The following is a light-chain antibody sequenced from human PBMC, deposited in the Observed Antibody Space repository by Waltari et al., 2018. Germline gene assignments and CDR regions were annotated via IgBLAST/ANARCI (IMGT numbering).Light chain of an antibody. J-gene: IGLJ3*02. Sequence: QLELTQSPSASASLGASVKLTCTLSSGHITNVVAWHQQQPQKGPRYLMKVNSDGSHSRGDQIPGRFSGSRSGAERYLPLSRLQSEDGAEYYFQTGGHGTWVFGGGTKLTVL. V-gene: IGLV4-69*01. CDR2: VNSDGSH. CDR1: SGHITNV. CDR3: QTGGHGTWV.